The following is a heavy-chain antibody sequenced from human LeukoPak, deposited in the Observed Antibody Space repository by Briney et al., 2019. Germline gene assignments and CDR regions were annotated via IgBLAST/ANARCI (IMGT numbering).Heavy chain of an antibody. CDR3: AREGRDYDSSGYPYYYYSMDV. Sequence: SETLSLTCTVSGGSISSGSYYWSWIRQPAGKGLEWIGRIYTTRSTNYNPSLKSRVTISGDTSKNQFSLKLSSVTAADTAVYYCAREGRDYDSSGYPYYYYSMDVWGQGTTVPVSS. D-gene: IGHD3-22*01. J-gene: IGHJ6*02. V-gene: IGHV4-61*02. CDR1: GGSISSGSYY. CDR2: IYTTRST.